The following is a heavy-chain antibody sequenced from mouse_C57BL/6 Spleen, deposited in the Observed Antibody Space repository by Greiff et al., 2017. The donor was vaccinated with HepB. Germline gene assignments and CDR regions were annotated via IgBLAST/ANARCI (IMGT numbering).Heavy chain of an antibody. CDR1: GYTFTDYY. CDR3: ARRITTVVAYYFDY. J-gene: IGHJ2*01. V-gene: IGHV1-26*01. D-gene: IGHD1-1*01. Sequence: VQLKQSGPELVKPGASVKISCKASGYTFTDYYMNWVKQSHGKSLEWIGDINPNNGGTSYNQKFKGKATLTVDKSSSTAYMELRSLTSEDSAVYYCARRITTVVAYYFDYWGQGTTLTVSS. CDR2: INPNNGGT.